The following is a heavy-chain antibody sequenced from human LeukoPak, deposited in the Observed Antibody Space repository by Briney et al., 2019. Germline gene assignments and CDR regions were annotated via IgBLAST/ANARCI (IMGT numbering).Heavy chain of an antibody. CDR1: GFTFSSYE. J-gene: IGHJ6*03. CDR2: VSSSGNTI. Sequence: PGGSLRLSCEASGFTFSSYEMNWVRQAPGKGLEWIAYVSSSGNTISYADSVKGRFTISRDNDKNSLYLQMNSLRAEDTALYYCARDGGSYFGYYYYYMDVWGKGTTVTVSS. D-gene: IGHD1-26*01. V-gene: IGHV3-48*03. CDR3: ARDGGSYFGYYYYYMDV.